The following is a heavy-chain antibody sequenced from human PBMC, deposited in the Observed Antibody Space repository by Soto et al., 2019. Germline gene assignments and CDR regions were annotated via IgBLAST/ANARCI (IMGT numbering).Heavy chain of an antibody. D-gene: IGHD2-2*03. CDR2: IYPGDSDT. V-gene: IGHV5-51*01. CDR3: ARLGPTGWIFDY. J-gene: IGHJ4*02. Sequence: SGDPLTLSCKRSGYSTTSYWVGWVRQMPGKGLEWMGIIYPGDSDTRYSPSFQGQVTISADKSISTAYLQWSSLKASDTAMYYCARLGPTGWIFDYWGQGTLVTVSS. CDR1: GYSTTSYW.